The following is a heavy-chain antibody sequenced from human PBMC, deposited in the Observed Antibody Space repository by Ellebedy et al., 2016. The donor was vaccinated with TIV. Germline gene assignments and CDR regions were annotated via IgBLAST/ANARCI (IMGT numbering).Heavy chain of an antibody. CDR2: IKSSTGDT. J-gene: IGHJ4*02. D-gene: IGHD2-8*01. Sequence: ASVKVSCKASGYTFTGYYMHWLRQAPGQGLEWMGWIKSSTGDTKYAQKFQGRVTLTRDTSINTAYMGLSSLTSDDTAVYYCARDSIVLPGAYFDYWGQGSLVTVSS. CDR3: ARDSIVLPGAYFDY. CDR1: GYTFTGYY. V-gene: IGHV1-2*02.